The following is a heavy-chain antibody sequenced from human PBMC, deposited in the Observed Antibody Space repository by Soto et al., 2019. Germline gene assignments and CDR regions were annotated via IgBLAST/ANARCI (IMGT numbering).Heavy chain of an antibody. Sequence: PGGSLRLSCATSGFTFTRYSMNWVRQAPGKGLEWVSSISSTTNYIYYGDSMKGRFTISRDNAKNSLYLEMNSLRAEDTAVYYCARESEDLTSNFDYWGQGTLVTVSS. V-gene: IGHV3-21*06. CDR3: ARESEDLTSNFDY. CDR1: GFTFTRYS. CDR2: ISSTTNYI. J-gene: IGHJ4*02.